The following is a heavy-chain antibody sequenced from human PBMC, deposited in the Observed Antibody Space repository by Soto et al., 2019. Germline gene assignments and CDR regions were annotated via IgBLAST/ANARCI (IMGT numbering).Heavy chain of an antibody. Sequence: SETLSLTSSVYGRSISSNSYSWGWIRQPPGKGLEWIGTLYSSRDTYYNPSLKSRVTISADTSQNQFSLDLTSVTATDTAVYFCARHPGYCSGGSCNGQYTLDVWGQGTTVT. D-gene: IGHD2-15*01. V-gene: IGHV4-39*01. J-gene: IGHJ6*02. CDR1: GRSISSNSYS. CDR2: LYSSRDT. CDR3: ARHPGYCSGGSCNGQYTLDV.